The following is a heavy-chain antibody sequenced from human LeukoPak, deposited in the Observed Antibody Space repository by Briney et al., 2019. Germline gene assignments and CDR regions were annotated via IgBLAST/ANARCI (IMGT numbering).Heavy chain of an antibody. CDR2: IRFDGSNK. CDR3: AKGGGYEAQYYYYYLDV. Sequence: GGTLRLSCAASGFTFSSYGMHWVRQAPGKGLEWVAFIRFDGSNKYYADSVKGRFTISRDNSKNTLYLQMKSLRAEDTAVYYCAKGGGYEAQYYYYYLDVWGKGTTVTISS. J-gene: IGHJ6*03. V-gene: IGHV3-30*02. CDR1: GFTFSSYG. D-gene: IGHD5-12*01.